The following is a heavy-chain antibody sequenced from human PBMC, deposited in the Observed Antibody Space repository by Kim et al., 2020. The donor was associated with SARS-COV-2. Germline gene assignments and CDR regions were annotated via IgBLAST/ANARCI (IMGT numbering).Heavy chain of an antibody. Sequence: SETLSLTCTVSGGSISTSSYYWGWIRQPPGKGLEWIANIYYTGSTYYNPSLKSRVTISVDTSKNQFSLKLSSVTAADTALYYCTRLRGEQWLVGDYYFD. CDR1: GGSISTSSYY. CDR2: IYYTGST. D-gene: IGHD6-19*01. J-gene: IGHJ4*01. V-gene: IGHV4-39*01. CDR3: TRLRGEQWLVGDYYFD.